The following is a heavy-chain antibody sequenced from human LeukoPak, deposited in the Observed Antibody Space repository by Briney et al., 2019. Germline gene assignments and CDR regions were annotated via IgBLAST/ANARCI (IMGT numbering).Heavy chain of an antibody. CDR2: INPNSGGT. CDR3: ASIYSSGYETDY. J-gene: IGHJ4*02. Sequence: ASVKVSCKASGYTFTGYYMHWVRQAPGQGLEWTGWINPNSGGTNYAQKFQGRVTMTRDTSISTAYMELSRLRSDDTAVYYCASIYSSGYETDYWGQGTLVTVSS. D-gene: IGHD3-22*01. V-gene: IGHV1-2*02. CDR1: GYTFTGYY.